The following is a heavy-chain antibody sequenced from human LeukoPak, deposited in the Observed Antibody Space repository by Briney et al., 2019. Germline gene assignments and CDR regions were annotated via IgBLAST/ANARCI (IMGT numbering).Heavy chain of an antibody. CDR1: RFTFSSYR. CDR3: AEEAAASTGDFEY. CDR2: TKQDRSEK. V-gene: IGHV3-7*03. D-gene: IGHD6-13*01. Sequence: GGSLRLSCAASRFTFSSYRMNWVRQAQGKGLEWVSNTKQDRSEKYYVDSVKGRFTISRDNAKNSLYLQMNSLRAEDTAVYYCAEEAAASTGDFEYWGQGTLVTVSS. J-gene: IGHJ1*01.